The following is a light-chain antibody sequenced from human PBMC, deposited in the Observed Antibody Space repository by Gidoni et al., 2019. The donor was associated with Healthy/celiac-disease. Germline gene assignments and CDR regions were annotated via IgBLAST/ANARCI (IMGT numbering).Light chain of an antibody. V-gene: IGKV1-5*03. Sequence: DIQMTQSPSTLSASVGDRVTITCRGSQSISSWLAWYQQKPGKATKLLIFKASSLESGVPSRFSGSGSGTEFTLTISSLQHDDFATYYCQQYNSYWTFGQGTKVEIK. J-gene: IGKJ1*01. CDR2: KAS. CDR3: QQYNSYWT. CDR1: QSISSW.